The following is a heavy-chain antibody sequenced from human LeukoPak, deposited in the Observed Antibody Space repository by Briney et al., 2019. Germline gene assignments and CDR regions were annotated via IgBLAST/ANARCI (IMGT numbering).Heavy chain of an antibody. V-gene: IGHV4-39*07. CDR3: ARDRVRGGYDLGAFDY. CDR2: IYYSGST. D-gene: IGHD5-12*01. J-gene: IGHJ4*02. Sequence: SETLSLTCTVSGGSISSSSYYWGWIRQPPGKGLEWIGSIYYSGSTYYNPSLKSRVTISVDTSKNQFSLKLSSVTAADTAVYYCARDRVRGGYDLGAFDYWGQGTLVTVSS. CDR1: GGSISSSSYY.